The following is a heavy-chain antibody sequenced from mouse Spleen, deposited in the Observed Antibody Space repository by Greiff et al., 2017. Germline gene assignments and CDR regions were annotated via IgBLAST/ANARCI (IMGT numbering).Heavy chain of an antibody. V-gene: IGHV1-50*01. J-gene: IGHJ1*01. CDR1: GYTFTSYW. CDR3: VKGRYDYDGNWYFDV. Sequence: VQLQQSGAELVKPGASVKLSCKASGYTFTSYWMQWVKQRPGQGLEWIGEIDPSDSYTNYNQKFKGKATLTVDTSSSTAYMQLSSLTSEDSAVYYCVKGRYDYDGNWYFDVWGAGTTVTVSS. CDR2: IDPSDSYT. D-gene: IGHD2-4*01.